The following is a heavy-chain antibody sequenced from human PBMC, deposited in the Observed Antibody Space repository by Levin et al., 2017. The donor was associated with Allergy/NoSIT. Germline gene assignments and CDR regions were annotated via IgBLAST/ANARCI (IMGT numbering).Heavy chain of an antibody. CDR1: GLTFTDYG. V-gene: IGHV3-30*03. CDR3: AALGSFDY. J-gene: IGHJ4*02. Sequence: GGSLRLSCTASGLTFTDYGVHWVRQAPDKGLEWVAIITSDGSHKYYADSVRGRFTISRDNSRNTLYLQMNSLRVGDTAVYFCAALGSFDYWGLGTLVTVSS. CDR2: ITSDGSHK. D-gene: IGHD3-16*01.